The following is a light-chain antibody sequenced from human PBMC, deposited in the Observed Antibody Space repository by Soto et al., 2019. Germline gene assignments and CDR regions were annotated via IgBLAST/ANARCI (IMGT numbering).Light chain of an antibody. CDR1: QSVSGNY. J-gene: IGKJ1*01. CDR3: QHYGRAPWT. V-gene: IGKV3-20*01. Sequence: EIVLTQSPGTLSLSPGERATVSCWASQSVSGNYLAWHQQKPGQAPRVLIYAASKRAPGIPDRFSGSGSGTDFTLTINRLEPEDFAVYYCQHYGRAPWTFGQGTKVEF. CDR2: AAS.